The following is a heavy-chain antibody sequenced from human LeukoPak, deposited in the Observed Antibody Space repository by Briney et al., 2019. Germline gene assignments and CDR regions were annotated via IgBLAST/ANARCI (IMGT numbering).Heavy chain of an antibody. CDR2: ISSSGSMI. Sequence: RGSLRLSCAASGLTFSGEEMNWVRQVPGKGLEWGSKISSSGSMIYYADSVKGRFTISRDNAKNSLYLQMNSRRAKDTAIYYFARGYSRGIHFDYWGQGTLVTVSS. CDR1: GLTFSGEE. J-gene: IGHJ4*02. CDR3: ARGYSRGIHFDY. V-gene: IGHV3-48*03. D-gene: IGHD1-1*01.